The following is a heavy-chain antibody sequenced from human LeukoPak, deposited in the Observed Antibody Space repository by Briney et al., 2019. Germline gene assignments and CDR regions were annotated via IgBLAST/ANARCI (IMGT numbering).Heavy chain of an antibody. V-gene: IGHV4-34*11. D-gene: IGHD3-22*01. CDR3: WRFSAYPDSSVHHLDY. CDR2: IYYTGGT. Sequence: SETLSLTCAVYGGSFRGYYWSWIRQSPGKGLESVGYIYYTGGTNYNPYPESRVTISVGTSTNQFLLRLSSVTCADTAWYYWWRFSAYPDSSVHHLDYWGEGTLVSVSS. J-gene: IGHJ4*02. CDR1: GGSFRGYY.